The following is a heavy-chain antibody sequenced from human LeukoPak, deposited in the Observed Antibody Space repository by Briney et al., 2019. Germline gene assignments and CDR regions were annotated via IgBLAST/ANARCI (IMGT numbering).Heavy chain of an antibody. J-gene: IGHJ4*02. CDR2: IYPGDSDP. CDR1: GYIFTHNW. D-gene: IGHD3-10*01. V-gene: IGHV5-51*01. CDR3: ARQTRDGSGSRGYSFDF. Sequence: GESLKISCKGSGYIFTHNWIGWVRQMPGKGLEWMGIIYPGDSDPRYSPSFEGQVTISVDKSISTAYLQWSSLKASDTAMYYCARQTRDGSGSRGYSFDFWGQGTLVTVSS.